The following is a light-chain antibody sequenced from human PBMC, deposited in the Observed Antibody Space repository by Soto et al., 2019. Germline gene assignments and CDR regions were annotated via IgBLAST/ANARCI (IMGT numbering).Light chain of an antibody. CDR3: QTWATGIRV. Sequence: QPVLTQSPSASASLGASVKLTCTLSSGHSSYAIAWHQQRPEKGPRYLMKLSSDGSHSKGDGIPDRFSGSSSGAERYLTISSLQSEDEADYYCQTWATGIRVFGGGTQLTVL. V-gene: IGLV4-69*01. J-gene: IGLJ2*01. CDR1: SGHSSYA. CDR2: LSSDGSH.